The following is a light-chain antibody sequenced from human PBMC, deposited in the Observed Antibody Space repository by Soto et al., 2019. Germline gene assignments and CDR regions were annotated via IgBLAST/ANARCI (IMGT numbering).Light chain of an antibody. Sequence: MVLTRSPGNLSLSPGERATLSCRASQSVSSSYLAWYQQKPGQAPRLLIYGASSRATGIPDRFSGSGSGTDFTLTISRLEPEDFAVYYCQQYGSSSWTFVQGTKVDSK. CDR3: QQYGSSSWT. J-gene: IGKJ1*01. CDR2: GAS. CDR1: QSVSSSY. V-gene: IGKV3-20*01.